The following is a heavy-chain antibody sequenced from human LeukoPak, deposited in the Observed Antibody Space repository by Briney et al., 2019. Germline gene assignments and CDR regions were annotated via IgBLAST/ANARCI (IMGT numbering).Heavy chain of an antibody. CDR1: GGSISSSSYY. V-gene: IGHV4-39*01. J-gene: IGHJ5*02. CDR3: ARRIRAAPLHWFDP. Sequence: SETLSLTCTVSGGSISSSSYYWGWIRQPPGKGLEWIGSIYYSGSTYYNPSLKSRVTISVDTSKNQFSLKLSSVTAADTAVYYCARRIRAAPLHWFDPWGQGTLVAVSP. D-gene: IGHD6-13*01. CDR2: IYYSGST.